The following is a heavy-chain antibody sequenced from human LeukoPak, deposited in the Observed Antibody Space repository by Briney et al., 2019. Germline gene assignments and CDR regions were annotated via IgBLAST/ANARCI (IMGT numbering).Heavy chain of an antibody. CDR1: GGSISSSSYY. D-gene: IGHD3-22*01. J-gene: IGHJ4*02. CDR3: ARLHFDSSGWPTYYFDX. Sequence: SETLSLTCTVSGGSISSSSYYWGWIRQPPGKGLEWIGSIYYSGSTYYNPSLKSRFTISVDTSKNQFSLKLSSVTAADTAVYYCARLHFDSSGWPTYYFDXWGQGTLVTVS. CDR2: IYYSGST. V-gene: IGHV4-39*01.